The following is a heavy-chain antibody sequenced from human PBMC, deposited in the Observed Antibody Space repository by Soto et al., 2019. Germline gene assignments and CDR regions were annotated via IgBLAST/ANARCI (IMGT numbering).Heavy chain of an antibody. CDR3: ARVPGYSGYDLARSFDY. CDR2: IYYSGST. CDR1: GGSISSGDYY. D-gene: IGHD5-12*01. Sequence: TLSLTCTVSGGSISSGDYYWSWIRQPPGKGLEWIGYIYYSGSTYYNPSLKSRVTISVDTSKNQFSLKLSSVTAADTAVYYCARVPGYSGYDLARSFDYWGQGTLVTVSS. J-gene: IGHJ4*02. V-gene: IGHV4-30-4*01.